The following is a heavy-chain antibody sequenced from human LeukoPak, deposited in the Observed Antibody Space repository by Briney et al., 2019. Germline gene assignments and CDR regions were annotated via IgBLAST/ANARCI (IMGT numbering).Heavy chain of an antibody. CDR3: TRDPGRCTSTSCYPDY. V-gene: IGHV3-74*01. CDR2: IKSDGSDT. J-gene: IGHJ4*02. D-gene: IGHD2-2*01. CDR1: GFTLSSYW. Sequence: PGGSLRLSCAASGFTLSSYWMHWVRQVPGKGLVWVSRIKSDGSDTRYADSVKGRFTISRDNAKNTLYLQMNSLRAEDTAVYYCTRDPGRCTSTSCYPDYWGQGTLVTVSS.